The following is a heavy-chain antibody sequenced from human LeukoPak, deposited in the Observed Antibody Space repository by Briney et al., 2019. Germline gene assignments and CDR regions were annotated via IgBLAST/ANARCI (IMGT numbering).Heavy chain of an antibody. CDR2: IYHSGST. CDR1: GGSFSGYY. Sequence: PSETLSLTCAVYGGSFSGYYWSWIRQPPGKGLEWIGYIYHSGSTNYNPSLKSRVTISVDTSKNQFSLKLSSVTAADTAVYYCARGSPWTRGFDPWGQGTLVTVSS. J-gene: IGHJ5*02. D-gene: IGHD3/OR15-3a*01. CDR3: ARGSPWTRGFDP. V-gene: IGHV4-59*01.